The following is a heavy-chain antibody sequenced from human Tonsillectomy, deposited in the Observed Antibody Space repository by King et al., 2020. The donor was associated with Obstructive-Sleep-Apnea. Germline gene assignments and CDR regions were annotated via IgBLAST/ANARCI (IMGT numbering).Heavy chain of an antibody. Sequence: QLVQSGAEVKKPGASVKVSCKASGYTFTSYGISWVRQAPGQGLEWMGWISAYNANTNYAQKLQGRVTMTTDTSTSTAHMELRSLRSDDTAVYYCARDPPSYYDSSGYDIYSYGMDVWGQGTTVTVSS. D-gene: IGHD3-22*01. V-gene: IGHV1-18*04. J-gene: IGHJ6*02. CDR3: ARDPPSYYDSSGYDIYSYGMDV. CDR2: ISAYNANT. CDR1: GYTFTSYG.